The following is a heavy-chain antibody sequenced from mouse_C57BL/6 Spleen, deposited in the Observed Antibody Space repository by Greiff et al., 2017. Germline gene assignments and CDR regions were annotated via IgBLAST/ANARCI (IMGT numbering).Heavy chain of an antibody. CDR2: IHPSDSDT. CDR3: AISYDYVGVWAMDY. V-gene: IGHV1-74*01. Sequence: QVQLQQPGAELVKPGASVKVSCKASGYTFTSYWMHWVKQRPGQGLEWIGRIHPSDSDTNYNQKFKGKATLTVDKSSSTAYMQLSSLTSEDSAVYYCAISYDYVGVWAMDYGGQGTSGTVSS. D-gene: IGHD2-4*01. J-gene: IGHJ4*01. CDR1: GYTFTSYW.